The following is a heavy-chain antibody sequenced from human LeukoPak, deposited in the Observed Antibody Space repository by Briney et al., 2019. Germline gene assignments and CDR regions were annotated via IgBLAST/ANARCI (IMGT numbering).Heavy chain of an antibody. D-gene: IGHD2-2*01. J-gene: IGHJ4*02. Sequence: SETLSLTCTVSGGSVISHYWSWIRQPPGKGLEWIGCIHYSGSTNYNPSLKSRVTISVDTSKNQFSLKVSSVTAADTAVYYCARGVVVPTSLDNWGQGALVTVSS. CDR2: IHYSGST. CDR3: ARGVVVPTSLDN. V-gene: IGHV4-59*02. CDR1: GGSVISHY.